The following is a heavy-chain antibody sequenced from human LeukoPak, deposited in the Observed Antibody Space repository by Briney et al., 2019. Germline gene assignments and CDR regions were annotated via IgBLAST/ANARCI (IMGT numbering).Heavy chain of an antibody. Sequence: GSSVKASCKASGDTFSAYAINWVRQAPGQGLEWMGRIIPMLDITKYSQKFQGRVTITADKSTSTAYMELNSLRSEDTAVYYCASQGLTAGTTTGSFDLWGGGTLVTVSS. CDR1: GDTFSAYA. D-gene: IGHD1-26*01. CDR3: ASQGLTAGTTTGSFDL. CDR2: IIPMLDIT. J-gene: IGHJ2*01. V-gene: IGHV1-69*04.